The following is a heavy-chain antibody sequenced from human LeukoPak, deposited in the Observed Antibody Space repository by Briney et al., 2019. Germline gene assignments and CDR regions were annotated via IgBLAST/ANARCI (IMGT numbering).Heavy chain of an antibody. Sequence: SETLSLTCTVSGGSISSYYWSWIRQPAGKGLEWIGRIYTSGSTGYNPSLKSRVTMSIDTSKNQFSLKLSSVTAADTAVYYCARVDLRAAYFDYWGQGTLVTVSS. CDR2: IYTSGST. V-gene: IGHV4-4*07. CDR1: GGSISSYY. J-gene: IGHJ4*02. CDR3: ARVDLRAAYFDY. D-gene: IGHD2-15*01.